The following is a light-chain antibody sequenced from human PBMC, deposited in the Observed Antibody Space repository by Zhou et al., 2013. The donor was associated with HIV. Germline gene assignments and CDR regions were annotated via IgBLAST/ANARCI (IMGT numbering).Light chain of an antibody. J-gene: IGKJ1*01. CDR1: QSLLHSNGYNY. Sequence: DIVMTQSPLSLPVTPGEPASISCRSSQSLLHSNGYNYLDWYLQKPGQSPQLLIYLGSNRASGVPDRFSGSGSGTDFTLKISRVEAEDVGVYYCMQPLQFPGTFGQGTTVDI. CDR3: MQPLQFPGT. V-gene: IGKV2-28*01. CDR2: LGS.